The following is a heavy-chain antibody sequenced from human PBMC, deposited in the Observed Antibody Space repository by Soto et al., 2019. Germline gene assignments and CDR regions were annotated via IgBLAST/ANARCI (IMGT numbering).Heavy chain of an antibody. CDR3: AKISAAPIIVGYDY. CDR2: IVASGGIT. Sequence: EVQLLESGGGLAQPGGSLRLSCAASGFTFGSYPMSWVRHAPGQGLEWVSGIVASGGITYYADSVKGRFTISRDNSKTMLYLQMNSLRAEDTAVYYCAKISAAPIIVGYDYWGQGALVTVSS. J-gene: IGHJ4*02. D-gene: IGHD5-12*01. CDR1: GFTFGSYP. V-gene: IGHV3-23*01.